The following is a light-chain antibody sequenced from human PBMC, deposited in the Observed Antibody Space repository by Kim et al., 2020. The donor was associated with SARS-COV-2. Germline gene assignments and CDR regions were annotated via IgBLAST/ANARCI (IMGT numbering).Light chain of an antibody. V-gene: IGKV3-20*01. Sequence: VVLTQSPGTLSLSPGDRATLSCRASRSVSGDYLAWYQQKPGQAPRLVIYGASTRATGIPDRFSGSGSGTDFTLTINRLEPEDFAVYYCQQYAGSPLYSFGQGTKLEI. CDR2: GAS. CDR3: QQYAGSPLYS. CDR1: RSVSGDY. J-gene: IGKJ2*03.